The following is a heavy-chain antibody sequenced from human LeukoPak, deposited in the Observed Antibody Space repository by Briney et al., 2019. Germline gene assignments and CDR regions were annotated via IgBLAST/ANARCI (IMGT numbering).Heavy chain of an antibody. CDR2: ISSSSDYI. D-gene: IGHD5-18*01. Sequence: GGSLRLSCAASGFTFSSYNMNWVRQAPGKGLEWVSSISSSSDYIYYADSVKGRFTISRDNAKTSLYLQMNSLRAEDTAIYYCATYRQVLLPFESWGQGTLVTVSS. J-gene: IGHJ4*02. V-gene: IGHV3-21*04. CDR1: GFTFSSYN. CDR3: ATYRQVLLPFES.